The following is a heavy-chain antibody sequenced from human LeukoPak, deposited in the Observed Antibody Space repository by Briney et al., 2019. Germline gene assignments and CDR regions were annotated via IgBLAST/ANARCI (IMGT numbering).Heavy chain of an antibody. CDR2: INHSGST. Sequence: SETLSLTCTVSGGSISSYYWSWIRQPPGKGLEWIGEINHSGSTNYNPSLKSRVTISVDTSKNQFSLKLSSVTAADTAVYYCARLDGSGPRAVWGKGTTVTVSS. V-gene: IGHV4-34*01. J-gene: IGHJ6*04. D-gene: IGHD2-15*01. CDR1: GGSISSYY. CDR3: ARLDGSGPRAV.